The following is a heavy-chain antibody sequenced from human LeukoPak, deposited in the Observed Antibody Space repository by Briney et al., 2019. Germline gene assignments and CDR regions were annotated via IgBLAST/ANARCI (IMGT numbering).Heavy chain of an antibody. J-gene: IGHJ6*03. Sequence: GGSLRLSCAASGFTFSSYWMHWVRQAPGKGLVWVSHINRDGSTTTYADSVKGRFTISRDNAKNTLFLQMNSLRAEDTAVYYCARSVYYYYYMDVWGKGTTVTISS. V-gene: IGHV3-74*01. CDR1: GFTFSSYW. CDR3: ARSVYYYYYMDV. CDR2: INRDGSTT.